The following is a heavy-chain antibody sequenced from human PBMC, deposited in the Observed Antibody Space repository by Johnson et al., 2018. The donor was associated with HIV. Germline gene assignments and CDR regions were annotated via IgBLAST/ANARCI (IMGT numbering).Heavy chain of an antibody. CDR1: GFTFSSYW. V-gene: IGHV3-30*02. CDR2: IRYDGSNK. Sequence: EQLVESGGGLVQPGGSLRLSCAASGFTFSSYWMSWVRQAPGKGLEWVAFIRYDGSNKYYANSVKGRFTISRDNSKNTLYLQMNSLRAEDTAVYYCAKSPFTMVRGLAGDAFDIWGQGTMVTVSS. D-gene: IGHD3-10*01. CDR3: AKSPFTMVRGLAGDAFDI. J-gene: IGHJ3*02.